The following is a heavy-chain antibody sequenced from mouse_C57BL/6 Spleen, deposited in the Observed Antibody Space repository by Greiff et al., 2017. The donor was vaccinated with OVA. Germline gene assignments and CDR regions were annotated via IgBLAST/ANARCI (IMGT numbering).Heavy chain of an antibody. V-gene: IGHV1-82*01. J-gene: IGHJ2*01. D-gene: IGHD2-3*01. CDR2: IYPGDGDT. CDR1: GYAFSSSW. Sequence: QVQLQQSGPELVKPGASVKLSCKASGYAFSSSWMNWVKQRPGKGLEWIGRIYPGDGDTNYNGKFKGKATLTADKSSSTAYMQLSSLTSEDSAVYFCARLDGYFDYWGQGTTLTVSS. CDR3: ARLDGYFDY.